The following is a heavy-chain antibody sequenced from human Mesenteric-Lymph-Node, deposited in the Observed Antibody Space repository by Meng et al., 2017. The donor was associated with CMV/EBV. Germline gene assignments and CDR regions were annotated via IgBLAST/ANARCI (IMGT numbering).Heavy chain of an antibody. CDR3: ARDEGGGYNYPDY. CDR1: GFNLSTYH. J-gene: IGHJ4*02. V-gene: IGHV3-21*01. D-gene: IGHD5-24*01. Sequence: GESLKISCAASGFNLSTYHMNWVRQAPGKGLEWVSSISISSSYMYYADSVKGRFTISRDNAKKSLYLQMNSLRAEDTAVYYCARDEGGGYNYPDYWGQGTLVTVSS. CDR2: ISISSSYM.